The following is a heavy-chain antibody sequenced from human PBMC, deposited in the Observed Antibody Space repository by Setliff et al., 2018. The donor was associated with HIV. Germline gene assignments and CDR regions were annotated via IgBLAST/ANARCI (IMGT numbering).Heavy chain of an antibody. CDR3: ARGGSSNWYEGYFDY. Sequence: PSETLSLTCAVYGGSFSGYYWTWIRQPPGKGLEWIGEINHSGSPTYDPSLKGRVTILVDTSKNQFSLKLSSVTAADTAVYYCARGGSSNWYEGYFDYWGQGTLVTVSS. J-gene: IGHJ4*02. D-gene: IGHD2-2*01. CDR2: INHSGSP. V-gene: IGHV4-34*01. CDR1: GGSFSGYY.